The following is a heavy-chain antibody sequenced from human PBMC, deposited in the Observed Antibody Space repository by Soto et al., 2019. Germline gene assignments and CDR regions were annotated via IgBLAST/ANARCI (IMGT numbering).Heavy chain of an antibody. CDR2: IYYSGST. CDR3: AVGSSGFYYIY. CDR1: GGSISSGFYY. D-gene: IGHD1-26*01. J-gene: IGHJ4*02. V-gene: IGHV4-61*01. Sequence: PSETLSLTCTVSGGSISSGFYYWSWIRQPPGKGLEWIGYIYYSGSTNYNPPLKSRVTISKDTSKNQFSLKLSSVTAADAAVFYCAVGSSGFYYIYWGQGIQVTVSS.